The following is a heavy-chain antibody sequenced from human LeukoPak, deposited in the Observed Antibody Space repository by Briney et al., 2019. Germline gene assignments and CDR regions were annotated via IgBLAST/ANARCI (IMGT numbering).Heavy chain of an antibody. D-gene: IGHD5-12*01. J-gene: IGHJ2*01. CDR2: VNSDGSST. Sequence: TGGSLRLSCAASGFIFSNYWMHWVRQAPGKGLVWVSRVNSDGSSTSYVDSVKGRFTISRDNRKNSLYLQMNSLRTEDTALYYCAKDSGYDFSGWYFDLWGRGTLVTVSS. CDR1: GFIFSNYW. V-gene: IGHV3-74*01. CDR3: AKDSGYDFSGWYFDL.